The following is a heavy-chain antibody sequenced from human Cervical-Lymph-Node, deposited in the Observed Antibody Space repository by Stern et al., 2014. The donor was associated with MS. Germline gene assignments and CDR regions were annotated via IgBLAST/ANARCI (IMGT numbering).Heavy chain of an antibody. CDR2: IYWDDDK. V-gene: IGHV2-5*02. D-gene: IGHD6-13*01. Sequence: VTLRESGPTLVKPTQTLTLTCTFSGFSLSTSGVGVGWIRQPPGKALEWLALIYWDDDKRYSPSLKSRLTIPKDSSKNQVVLTMTNMYPVDTATYYCSHSSWYSYFDYWGQGTLVTVSS. J-gene: IGHJ4*02. CDR1: GFSLSTSGVG. CDR3: SHSSWYSYFDY.